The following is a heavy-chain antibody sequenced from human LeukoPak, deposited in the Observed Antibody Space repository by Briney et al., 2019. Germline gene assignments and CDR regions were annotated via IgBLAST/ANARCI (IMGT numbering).Heavy chain of an antibody. CDR1: GYTFTGYY. Sequence: ASVKVSCEASGYTFTGYYMHWVRQAPGQGLEWMGIINPSGGSTSYAQKFQGRVTMTRDTSTSTVYMELSSLRSEDTAVYYCASIGRGYSYGLDYWGQGTLVTVSS. D-gene: IGHD5-18*01. CDR3: ASIGRGYSYGLDY. V-gene: IGHV1-46*01. J-gene: IGHJ4*02. CDR2: INPSGGST.